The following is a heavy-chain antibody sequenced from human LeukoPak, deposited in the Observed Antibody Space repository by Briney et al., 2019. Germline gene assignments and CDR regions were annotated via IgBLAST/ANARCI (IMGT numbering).Heavy chain of an antibody. CDR2: IYYSGST. CDR1: GASLGTYY. D-gene: IGHD5-18*01. J-gene: IGHJ4*02. V-gene: IGHV4-59*01. CDR3: AREFCCGSYDY. Sequence: SETLSLTCTVSGASLGTYYWSWIRQPPGKRLEWIGYIYYSGSTNYNPSLKSRVTMSLDTSKNQFSLKLSSVTAADTAVYYCAREFCCGSYDYWGQGTLVTVSS.